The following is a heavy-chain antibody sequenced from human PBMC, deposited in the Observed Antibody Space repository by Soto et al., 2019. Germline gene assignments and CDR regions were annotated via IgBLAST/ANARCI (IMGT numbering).Heavy chain of an antibody. J-gene: IGHJ4*02. CDR1: GFSFTSYW. Sequence: GESLSLSCKGSGFSFTSYWISWVRQMHGKGLEWMGKIDPSDSYTNYSPSFQGHVTISADKSISTAYLQWSSLKASDTAMYYCARSISSWYTPGYWAQGTLVPVSS. CDR3: ARSISSWYTPGY. V-gene: IGHV5-10-1*01. CDR2: IDPSDSYT. D-gene: IGHD6-13*01.